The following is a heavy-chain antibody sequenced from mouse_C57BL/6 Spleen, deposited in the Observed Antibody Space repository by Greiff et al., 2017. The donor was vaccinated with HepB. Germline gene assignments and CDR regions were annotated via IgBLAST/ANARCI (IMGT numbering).Heavy chain of an antibody. J-gene: IGHJ4*01. CDR2: IYPGSGNT. CDR1: GYTFTDYY. V-gene: IGHV1-76*01. CDR3: ARGGGYGNDHRGYYAMDY. D-gene: IGHD2-1*01. Sequence: QVQLQQSGAELVRPGASVKLSCKASGYTFTDYYINWVKQRPGQGLEWIARIYPGSGNTYYNEKFKGKATLTAEKSSSTAYMQLSSLTSEDSAVYFCARGGGYGNDHRGYYAMDYWGQGTSVTVSS.